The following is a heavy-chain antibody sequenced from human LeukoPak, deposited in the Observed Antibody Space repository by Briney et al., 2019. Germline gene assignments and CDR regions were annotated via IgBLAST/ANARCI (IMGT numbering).Heavy chain of an antibody. Sequence: ASVKVSCKASGYTFTSYYMHWVRQAPGQGLEWMGRIIPIFGTANYAQKFQGRVTITTDESTSTAYMELSSLRSEDTAVYYCARDRLWEGGYFDYWGQGTLVTVSS. CDR2: IIPIFGTA. J-gene: IGHJ4*02. V-gene: IGHV1-69*05. D-gene: IGHD1-26*01. CDR1: GYTFTSYY. CDR3: ARDRLWEGGYFDY.